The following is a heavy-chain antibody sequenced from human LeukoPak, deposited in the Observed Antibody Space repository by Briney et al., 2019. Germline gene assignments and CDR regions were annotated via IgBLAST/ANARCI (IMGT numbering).Heavy chain of an antibody. V-gene: IGHV4-59*01. CDR2: IYYSGST. CDR1: GGSISSYY. J-gene: IGHJ6*02. CDR3: ARDRGSGWYSGYYYGMDV. Sequence: SETLSHTCTVSGGSISSYYWSWIRQPPGKGLEWIGYIYYSGSTNYNPSLKSRVTISVDTSKNQFSLKLSSVTAADTAVYYCARDRGSGWYSGYYYGMDVWGQGTTVTVSS. D-gene: IGHD6-19*01.